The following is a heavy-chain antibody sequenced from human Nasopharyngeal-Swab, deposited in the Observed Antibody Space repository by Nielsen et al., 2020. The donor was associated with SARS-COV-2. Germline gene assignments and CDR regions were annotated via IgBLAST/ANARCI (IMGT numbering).Heavy chain of an antibody. CDR1: GFTFSSYA. Sequence: GESLKISCAASGFTFSSYAMSWVRQAPGKGLEWVAVISYDGSNKYYADSVKGRFTISRDNSKNTLYLQMNSLRAEDTAVYYCAKDPKKNDYGDYILWYWGQGTLVTVSS. CDR2: ISYDGSNK. D-gene: IGHD4-17*01. J-gene: IGHJ4*02. V-gene: IGHV3-30*18. CDR3: AKDPKKNDYGDYILWY.